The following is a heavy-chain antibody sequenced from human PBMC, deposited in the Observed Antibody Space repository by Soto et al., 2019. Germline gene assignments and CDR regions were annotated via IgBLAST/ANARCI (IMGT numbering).Heavy chain of an antibody. J-gene: IGHJ6*01. V-gene: IGHV4-30-4*01. CDR3: AGWRDCLTRRSCPNCFHS. CDR1: AEFLSHLAYF. CDR2: IYKSATT. Sequence: TYSVSAEFLSHLAYFWGWIRQPTGQALEYIVYIYKSATTYYNPSFESRVAISVDKSKSQFSLNVTSVTAADTAVYFCAGWRDCLTRRSCPNCFHSWG. D-gene: IGHD2-21*02.